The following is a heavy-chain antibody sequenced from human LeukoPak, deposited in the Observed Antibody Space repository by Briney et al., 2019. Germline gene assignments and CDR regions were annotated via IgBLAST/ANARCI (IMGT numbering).Heavy chain of an antibody. D-gene: IGHD3-22*01. CDR1: GGTFSSYA. Sequence: GASVKVSCKASGGTFSSYAISWVRQAPGQGLEWMGGIIPIFGTANYAQKFQGRVTITADESTSTAYMELGSLRSEDTAVYYCARGGSCYDSSGYYYRAMNNWFDPWGQGTLVTVSS. J-gene: IGHJ5*02. CDR3: ARGGSCYDSSGYYYRAMNNWFDP. V-gene: IGHV1-69*13. CDR2: IIPIFGTA.